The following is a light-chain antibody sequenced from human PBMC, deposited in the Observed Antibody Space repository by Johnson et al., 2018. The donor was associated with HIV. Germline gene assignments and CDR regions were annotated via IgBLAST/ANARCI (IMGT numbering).Light chain of an antibody. J-gene: IGLJ1*01. V-gene: IGLV1-51*02. Sequence: QSVLTQPPSVSAAPGQKVTISCSGSSSNIGKNYVSWYQQLPGTAPKVLIYENNKRPSGIPDLFSGSKSGASATLGITGLQTGDEADYYCGTWDSSLSTYVFGSGTKVTVL. CDR3: GTWDSSLSTYV. CDR2: ENN. CDR1: SSNIGKNY.